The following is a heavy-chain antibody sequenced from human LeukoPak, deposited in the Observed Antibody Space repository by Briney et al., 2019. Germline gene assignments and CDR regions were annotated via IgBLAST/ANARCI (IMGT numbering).Heavy chain of an antibody. CDR1: DGSISSSSYY. J-gene: IGHJ4*02. CDR3: ARHVCSTILRPHRQYYFDY. D-gene: IGHD2/OR15-2a*01. V-gene: IGHV4-39*01. Sequence: SETLSLTCTVSDGSISSSSYYWGWIRQPPGKGLEWIGSIYYSGSTYYNPSLKSRVTISVDTSKNQFSLKLSSVTAADTAVYYCARHVCSTILRPHRQYYFDYWGQGTLVTVSS. CDR2: IYYSGST.